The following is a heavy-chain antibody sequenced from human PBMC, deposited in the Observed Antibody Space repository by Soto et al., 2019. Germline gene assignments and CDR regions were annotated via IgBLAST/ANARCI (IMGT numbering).Heavy chain of an antibody. Sequence: QVQLVQSGAELKKPGSSVKVSCKGSGGTFTDYSFSWVRQAPGQGLEWMGRIIPFLDLANYAEELQDRVMIIADKGTSTVYMELSSLRSEDTAVYYCARGLRGAAFDIWGQGTMVTVSS. J-gene: IGHJ3*02. CDR1: GGTFTDYS. CDR2: IIPFLDLA. CDR3: ARGLRGAAFDI. V-gene: IGHV1-69*02.